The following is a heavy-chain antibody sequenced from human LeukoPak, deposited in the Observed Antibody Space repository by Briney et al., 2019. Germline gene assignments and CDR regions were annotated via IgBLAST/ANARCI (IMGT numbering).Heavy chain of an antibody. CDR1: GGTFASYG. CDR3: AKTYCGSDCHDAFDI. V-gene: IGHV1-69*05. Sequence: ASVKVSCKASGGTFASYGITWVRQAPGQGLEWLGGIIPIYATTNYAQNFQGRVTFTTDESTSTEYMELSSLGSDDTAVYYCAKTYCGSDCHDAFDIWGPGTLVTVSS. D-gene: IGHD2-21*01. CDR2: IIPIYATT. J-gene: IGHJ3*02.